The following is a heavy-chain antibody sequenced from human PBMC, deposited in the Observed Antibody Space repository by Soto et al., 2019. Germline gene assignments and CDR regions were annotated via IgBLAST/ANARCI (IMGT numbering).Heavy chain of an antibody. Sequence: QLQLQESGPGLVKPSETLSLTCTVSGGSISSSSYYWGWIRQPPGKGLEWIGSIYYSGSTYYNPSLKSRVTIPEDTARTHFSLRLRSVTPADTAVFWWASHFLGGNTRDSWGQGPLVPSSS. CDR2: IYYSGST. CDR1: GGSISSSSYY. J-gene: IGHJ4*02. V-gene: IGHV4-39*01. CDR3: ASHFLGGNTRDS. D-gene: IGHD3-16*01.